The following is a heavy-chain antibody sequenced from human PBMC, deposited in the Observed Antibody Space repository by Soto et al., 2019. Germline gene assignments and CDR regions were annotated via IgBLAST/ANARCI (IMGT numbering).Heavy chain of an antibody. D-gene: IGHD4-17*01. CDR2: LTPSGGET. CDR1: GFTFSTYA. J-gene: IGHJ3*02. V-gene: IGHV3-23*01. CDR3: AHPRGYGVFDAYDI. Sequence: ESGGGLVRPGGSLRLSCVASGFTFSTYAMSWVRQAPGKGLEWVSALTPSGGETYYADSVKGRFTISRDNSMNALYLQMNSLRIEDTAVYYCAHPRGYGVFDAYDIWGQGTMVTVSS.